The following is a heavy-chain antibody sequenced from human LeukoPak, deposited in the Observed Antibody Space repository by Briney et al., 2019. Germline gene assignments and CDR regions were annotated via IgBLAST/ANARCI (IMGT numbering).Heavy chain of an antibody. CDR1: GYTFTSYG. CDR2: VSAYNGNT. D-gene: IGHD7-27*01. V-gene: IGHV1-18*01. J-gene: IGHJ3*02. CDR3: ARQDLNCGDDAFDI. Sequence: ASVKVSCKASGYTFTSYGISWVRQAPGQGLEWMGWVSAYNGNTNYAQKLQGRVTMTTDTSTSTAYMELRSLRSDDTAVYYCARQDLNCGDDAFDIWGQGTMVTVSS.